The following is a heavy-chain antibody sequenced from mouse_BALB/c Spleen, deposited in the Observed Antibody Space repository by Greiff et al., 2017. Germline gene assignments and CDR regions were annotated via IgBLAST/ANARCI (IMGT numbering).Heavy chain of an antibody. CDR1: GFSLSRYS. CDR3: ARNYYGSRGETWFAY. D-gene: IGHD1-1*01. CDR2: IWGGGST. V-gene: IGHV2-6-4*01. J-gene: IGHJ3*01. Sequence: VKVVESGPGLVAPSQSLSITCTVSGFSLSRYSVHWVRQPPGKGLEWLGMIWGGGSTDYNSALKSRLSISKDNSKSQVFLKMNSLQTDDTAMYYCARNYYGSRGETWFAYWGQGTLVTVSA.